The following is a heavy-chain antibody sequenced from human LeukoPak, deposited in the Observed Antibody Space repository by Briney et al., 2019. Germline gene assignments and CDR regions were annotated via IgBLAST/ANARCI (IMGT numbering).Heavy chain of an antibody. J-gene: IGHJ3*02. CDR2: ISYIGST. Sequence: SETLSLTCTVSGGSINNYYWSWIRQPPGKGLEWIGYISYIGSTIYSPSLKSRVTTSVDTSKNQFSLKLSSVTAADTAVYYCARHMAVTYDAFDMWGQGTMVTVSS. D-gene: IGHD6-19*01. CDR3: ARHMAVTYDAFDM. CDR1: GGSINNYY. V-gene: IGHV4-59*08.